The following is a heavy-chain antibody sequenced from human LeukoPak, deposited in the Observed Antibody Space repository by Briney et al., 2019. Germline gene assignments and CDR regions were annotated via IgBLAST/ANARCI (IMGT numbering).Heavy chain of an antibody. CDR1: GFTFRSYW. D-gene: IGHD1-14*01. V-gene: IGHV3-7*01. CDR3: ARATGFSAYYFDY. J-gene: IGHJ4*02. CDR2: IKQDGSEK. Sequence: PGGSLRLSCAASGFTFRSYWMRWVRQAPGKGLEWVANIKQDGSEKNYVDSVKGRFTISRDNSKNTLYLQMNSLRTEDTAVYYCARATGFSAYYFDYWGQGTLVTVSS.